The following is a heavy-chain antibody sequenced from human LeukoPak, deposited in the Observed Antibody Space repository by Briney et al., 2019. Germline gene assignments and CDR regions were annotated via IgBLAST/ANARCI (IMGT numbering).Heavy chain of an antibody. V-gene: IGHV1-69*02. Sequence: ASVKVSCKASGGTLNSYTINWVRQAPGEGLEWMGTIIPAFGIPNYAQRFKDRVTITADKSTSTAYMELSSLRSEDTAVYYCAREFWGTMVRGAATDVWGQGTTVTVSS. J-gene: IGHJ6*02. CDR2: IIPAFGIP. CDR1: GGTLNSYT. D-gene: IGHD3-10*01. CDR3: AREFWGTMVRGAATDV.